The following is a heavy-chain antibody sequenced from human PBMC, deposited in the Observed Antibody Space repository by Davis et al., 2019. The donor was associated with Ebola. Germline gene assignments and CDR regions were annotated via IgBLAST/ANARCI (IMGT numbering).Heavy chain of an antibody. CDR1: GYSFTSYW. D-gene: IGHD5-18*01. J-gene: IGHJ4*02. Sequence: PGGSLRLSCKGSGYSFTSYWIGWVRQMPGKGLEWMGIIYPGDSDTRYSPSFQGQVTISADKSISTAYLQWSSLKASDTAMYYCARRGGYGYSLVDYWGQGTLVTVSS. CDR2: IYPGDSDT. CDR3: ARRGGYGYSLVDY. V-gene: IGHV5-51*01.